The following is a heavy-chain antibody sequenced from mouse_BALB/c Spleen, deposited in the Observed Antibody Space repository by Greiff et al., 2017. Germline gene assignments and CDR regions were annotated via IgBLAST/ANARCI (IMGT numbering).Heavy chain of an antibody. Sequence: EVMLVESGGDLVKPGGSLKLSCAASGFTFSSYGMSWVPQTPDKRLEWVATISSGGSYTYYPDSVKGRFTISRDNAKNTLYLQMSSLKSEDTAMYYCARPEGAYWGQGTLVTVSA. CDR3: ARPEGAY. J-gene: IGHJ3*01. V-gene: IGHV5-6*01. CDR2: ISSGGSYT. CDR1: GFTFSSYG.